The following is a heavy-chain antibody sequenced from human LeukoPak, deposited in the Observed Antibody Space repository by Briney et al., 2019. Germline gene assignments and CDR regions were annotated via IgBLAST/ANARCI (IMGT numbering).Heavy chain of an antibody. CDR3: TRAGYSSSWAPS. CDR1: GFSFSNYG. CDR2: IRSKAYGGTT. Sequence: GGSLGLSCAASGFSFSNYGMNWVRQAPGKGLEWVGFIRSKAYGGTTEYAASVKGRFTISRDDSKSIAYLQMNSLKTEDTAVYYCTRAGYSSSWAPSWGQGTLVTVSS. J-gene: IGHJ5*02. D-gene: IGHD6-13*01. V-gene: IGHV3-49*04.